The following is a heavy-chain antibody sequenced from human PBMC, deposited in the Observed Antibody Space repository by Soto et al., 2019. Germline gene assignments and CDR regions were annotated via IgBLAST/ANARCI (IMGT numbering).Heavy chain of an antibody. Sequence: QMQLVESGGGVDQPGGSLRLSCAVSGFSFSSFGMHWVRQAPGKGLEWVAFIRDDGIKIFYGDAVKGRFTISRDNSDNTLSLQMSSLGVEDTGVYFCARQSVRYGMDVWGQGTTVTVSS. CDR2: IRDDGIKI. V-gene: IGHV3-30*02. CDR3: ARQSVRYGMDV. J-gene: IGHJ6*02. CDR1: GFSFSSFG.